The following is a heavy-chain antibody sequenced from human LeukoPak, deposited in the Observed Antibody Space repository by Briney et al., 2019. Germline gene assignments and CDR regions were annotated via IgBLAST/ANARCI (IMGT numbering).Heavy chain of an antibody. CDR1: GFSFNIYA. CDR3: ARAGDSSSWTLFDY. D-gene: IGHD6-13*01. Sequence: GDSLRLSCAASGFSFNIYAMSWVRQAPGKGLEWVAAIDRSGGSTFYADSVKGRFTISRDNSKNTLYLQMNTLRAEDTAVYYCARAGDSSSWTLFDYWGQGTLFTVSS. J-gene: IGHJ4*02. V-gene: IGHV3-23*01. CDR2: IDRSGGST.